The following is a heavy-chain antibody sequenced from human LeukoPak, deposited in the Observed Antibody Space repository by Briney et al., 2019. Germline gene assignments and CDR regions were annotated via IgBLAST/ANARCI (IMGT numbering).Heavy chain of an antibody. Sequence: SQTLSLTCTVSGGSISSGSYYWSWLRQPAGKGLEWIERIYTSGSTNYNPSLKSRVTISVDTSKNQFSLKLSSVTAADTAVYYCARDFWNWGQGTLVTVSS. D-gene: IGHD3-3*01. J-gene: IGHJ4*02. V-gene: IGHV4-61*02. CDR2: IYTSGST. CDR1: GGSISSGSYY. CDR3: ARDFWN.